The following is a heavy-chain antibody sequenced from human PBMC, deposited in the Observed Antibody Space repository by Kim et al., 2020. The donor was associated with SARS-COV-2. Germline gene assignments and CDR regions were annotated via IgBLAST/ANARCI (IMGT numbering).Heavy chain of an antibody. CDR3: AREPLSGRARSFDP. CDR1: GFTFTNYA. CDR2: VSENGYTT. Sequence: GGSLRLSCAASGFTFTNYAMSWVRKVPGKGLVWVAAVSENGYTTSFAKSVRGRLSISRDNLETTLSLQMGGLRAEDSAIYYCAREPLSGRARSFDPWGQG. D-gene: IGHD6-25*01. J-gene: IGHJ5*02. V-gene: IGHV3-23*01.